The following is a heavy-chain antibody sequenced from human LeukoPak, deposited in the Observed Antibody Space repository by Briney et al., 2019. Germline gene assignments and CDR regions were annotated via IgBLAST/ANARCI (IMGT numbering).Heavy chain of an antibody. J-gene: IGHJ3*02. V-gene: IGHV4-59*12. Sequence: SETLSLTCTVSGGSINTYYWTWIRQPPGKGLEWIGCIHYSGSTNYNPSLKSRVTISVDTSKNQFSLKLSSVTAADTAVYYCARETSSWAFDIWGQGTMVTVSS. D-gene: IGHD6-6*01. CDR3: ARETSSWAFDI. CDR1: GGSINTYY. CDR2: IHYSGST.